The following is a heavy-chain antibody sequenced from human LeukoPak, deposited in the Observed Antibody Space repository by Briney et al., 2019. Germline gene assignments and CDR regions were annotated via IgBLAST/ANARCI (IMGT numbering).Heavy chain of an antibody. Sequence: SETLSLTCTVSGGSISSGYYWGWIRQPPGKGLEWIGEIYHSGSTNYNPSLKSRVTISVDKSKNQFSLKLSSVTAADTAVYYCARGIDGSGSYYFDYWGQGTLVTVSS. CDR1: GGSISSGYY. CDR2: IYHSGST. CDR3: ARGIDGSGSYYFDY. V-gene: IGHV4-38-2*02. D-gene: IGHD3-10*01. J-gene: IGHJ4*02.